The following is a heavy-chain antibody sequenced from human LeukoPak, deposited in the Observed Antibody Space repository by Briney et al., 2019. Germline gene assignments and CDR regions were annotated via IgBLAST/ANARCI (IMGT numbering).Heavy chain of an antibody. CDR3: ARGATSLPFDY. Sequence: GGSLRLSCAASGFSFSSYEMNWVRQAPGKGLEWVSVIYSGGRTNYADSVKGRFTISRDNSKNTLYLQMNSLRAEDTAVYYCARGATSLPFDYWGQGTLVTVSS. V-gene: IGHV3-53*01. CDR2: IYSGGRT. D-gene: IGHD3-16*02. J-gene: IGHJ4*02. CDR1: GFSFSSYE.